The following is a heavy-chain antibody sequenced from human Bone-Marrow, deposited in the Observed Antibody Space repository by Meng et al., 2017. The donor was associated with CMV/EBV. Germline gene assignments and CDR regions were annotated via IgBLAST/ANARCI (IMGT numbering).Heavy chain of an antibody. Sequence: GGSLRLPCKGSEYYFTEFLSAGVRQMPGKGLEWIGIIYPGDSDTRYSPSFQGHVTNSADKSISTAYLQWSSLKASDNGMYFWARLFSRGWRYFDYWGQGTLVTVSS. D-gene: IGHD6-19*01. J-gene: IGHJ4*02. V-gene: IGHV5-51*01. CDR2: IYPGDSDT. CDR3: ARLFSRGWRYFDY. CDR1: EYYFTEFL.